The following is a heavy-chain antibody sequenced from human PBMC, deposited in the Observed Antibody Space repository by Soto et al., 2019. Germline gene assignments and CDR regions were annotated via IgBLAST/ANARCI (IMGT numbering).Heavy chain of an antibody. D-gene: IGHD3-9*01. J-gene: IGHJ6*01. CDR2: IIPIFGTA. CDR3: AREVQRAFDM. Sequence: ASVKVSCEASGGTFSSYAISWVRQAPGQGLEWMGGIIPIFGTANYAQKFQGRVTITADESTSTAYMELSSLRSEDTAVYYCAREVQRAFDMWGQGRMFTVCS. CDR1: GGTFSSYA. V-gene: IGHV1-69*13.